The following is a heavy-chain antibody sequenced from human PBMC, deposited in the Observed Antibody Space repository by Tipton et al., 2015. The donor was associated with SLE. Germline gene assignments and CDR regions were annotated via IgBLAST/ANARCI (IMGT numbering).Heavy chain of an antibody. CDR3: ARDVNGCWDV. D-gene: IGHD2-8*01. Sequence: TLSLTCAVYGGSFSGYYWSWIRQPPGKGLEWIGEINHSGSTNYNPSLKSRVTISVDTSKNQFSLKLSSVTAADTAVYYCARDVNGCWDVWGQGTTVTVSS. CDR2: INHSGST. V-gene: IGHV4-34*01. CDR1: GGSFSGYY. J-gene: IGHJ6*02.